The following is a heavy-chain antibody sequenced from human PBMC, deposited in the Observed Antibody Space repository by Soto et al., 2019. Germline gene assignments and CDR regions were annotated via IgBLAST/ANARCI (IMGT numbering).Heavy chain of an antibody. CDR3: ARRLQWQLRPLDS. CDR1: GFTFSNHA. Sequence: VGSLRLSCAVSGFTFSNHAMSWVRQAPGKGLEKVSVISKSGDGIYNADSVKGRFTISRDNSKDTLYLQMNSLRAEDTAVYYCARRLQWQLRPLDSWGRGTLVTVSS. V-gene: IGHV3-23*01. D-gene: IGHD6-19*01. J-gene: IGHJ4*02. CDR2: ISKSGDGI.